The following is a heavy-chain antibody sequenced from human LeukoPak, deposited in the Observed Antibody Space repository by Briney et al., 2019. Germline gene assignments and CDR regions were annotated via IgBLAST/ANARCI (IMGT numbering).Heavy chain of an antibody. CDR3: ARDQQYSSGCLDY. CDR2: ISSSSSYI. CDR1: GFTFSSYS. Sequence: GGSLRLSCAASGFTFSSYSMNWVRQAPGKGLEWVSSISSSSSYIYYADSVKGRFTISRDNAKNSLYPQMNSLRAEDTAVYYCARDQQYSSGCLDYWGQGTLVTVSS. J-gene: IGHJ4*02. D-gene: IGHD6-19*01. V-gene: IGHV3-21*01.